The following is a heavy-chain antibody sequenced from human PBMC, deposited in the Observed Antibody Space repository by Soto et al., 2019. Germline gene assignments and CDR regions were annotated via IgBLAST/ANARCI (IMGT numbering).Heavy chain of an antibody. V-gene: IGHV1-2*04. Sequence: QVQLVQSGAEVKKPGASVKVSCKASGHTLSDNYIHWVRQAPGQGLEWMGWINPNTCATNYAHKFQGSVTTTWDTSISTAYMELSRLRSDDTAVYYCARDRGSGSSYGMDVWGQGTTVTVSS. CDR1: GHTLSDNY. J-gene: IGHJ6*02. CDR2: INPNTCAT. CDR3: ARDRGSGSSYGMDV. D-gene: IGHD3-10*01.